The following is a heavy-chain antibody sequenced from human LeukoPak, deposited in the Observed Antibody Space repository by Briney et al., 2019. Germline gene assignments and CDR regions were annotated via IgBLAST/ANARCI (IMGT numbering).Heavy chain of an antibody. V-gene: IGHV3-74*01. CDR3: ARAPREGFSGSYHDY. CDR1: GFTFSSYW. Sequence: GGPLRLSCVASGFTFSSYWMHWVRQDPRKGLVWVSRINGDGRNINYADSVRGRFTISRDNAKNTLFLQMNTLRVEDTAVYYCARAPREGFSGSYHDYWGQGTLVTVSS. J-gene: IGHJ4*02. D-gene: IGHD1-26*01. CDR2: INGDGRNI.